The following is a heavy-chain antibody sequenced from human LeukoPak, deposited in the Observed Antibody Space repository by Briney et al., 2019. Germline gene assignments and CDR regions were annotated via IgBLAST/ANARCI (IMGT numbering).Heavy chain of an antibody. Sequence: GGSLRLSCAASGFTLNSYAMTWVRQAPGKGLEWVSSISGTGGNTDYADAVKGRFTISRDSSKNTLYLQMNSLRAEDTAVYYCARDAYGDYYFDYWGQGTLVTVSS. J-gene: IGHJ4*02. D-gene: IGHD4-17*01. CDR2: ISGTGGNT. V-gene: IGHV3-23*01. CDR1: GFTLNSYA. CDR3: ARDAYGDYYFDY.